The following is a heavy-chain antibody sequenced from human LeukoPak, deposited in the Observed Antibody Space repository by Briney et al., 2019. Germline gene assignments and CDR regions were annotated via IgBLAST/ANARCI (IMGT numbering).Heavy chain of an antibody. J-gene: IGHJ6*04. CDR1: GFNFGDYA. CDR3: TRARGYSYGYADV. V-gene: IGHV3-49*03. Sequence: PGRSLRLSCTASGFNFGDYAMSWFRQAPGKWLEWVGFIRSKAYGGTTEYAASVKGRFTISRDDYKSIAYLQMNSLKTEDTAVYYCTRARGYSYGYADVWGKGTTVTVSS. CDR2: IRSKAYGGTT. D-gene: IGHD5-18*01.